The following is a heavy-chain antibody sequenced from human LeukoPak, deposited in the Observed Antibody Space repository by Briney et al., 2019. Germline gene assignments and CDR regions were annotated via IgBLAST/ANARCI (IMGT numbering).Heavy chain of an antibody. CDR3: AKDKGSGWTGWFDP. Sequence: PGGSLRLSCAASGFTFSPYSMNWVRQAPGKGLEWVSSISSISTYIYYADAVKGRFTISRDNSKNSLYLQMNSLRTEDTALYYCAKDKGSGWTGWFDPWGQGTLVTVSS. CDR2: ISSISTYI. CDR1: GFTFSPYS. D-gene: IGHD6-19*01. V-gene: IGHV3-21*04. J-gene: IGHJ5*02.